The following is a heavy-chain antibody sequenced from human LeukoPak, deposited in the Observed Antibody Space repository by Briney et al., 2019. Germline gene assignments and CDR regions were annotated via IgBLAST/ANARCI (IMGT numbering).Heavy chain of an antibody. CDR3: ARRSLVRTVGYYYAMDV. CDR2: IYYSGST. D-gene: IGHD1-26*01. CDR1: GGSITSDY. Sequence: SETLSLTCTVSGGSITSDYWSWIRQPPGKGLEWIGYIYYSGSTSYNPSLKSRATISIDTSKKQFSLRLTSVTAADTAVYYCARRSLVRTVGYYYAMDVWGQGTTVTVSS. V-gene: IGHV4-59*08. J-gene: IGHJ6*02.